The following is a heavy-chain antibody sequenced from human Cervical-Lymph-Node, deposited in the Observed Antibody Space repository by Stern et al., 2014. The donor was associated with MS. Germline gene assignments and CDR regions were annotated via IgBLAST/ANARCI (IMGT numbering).Heavy chain of an antibody. Sequence: VQLVQSGGTLVQPGGSLRLSCAASGSTVNSNYMTWVRQAPGKGLEWVSIFYSGISTYYAESVKGRFSFSIDNSKNTLYLQMNNLRVEDTAMYYCTREMAARRLDPWGQGTLVIVSA. J-gene: IGHJ5*02. V-gene: IGHV3-66*01. CDR3: TREMAARRLDP. CDR1: GSTVNSNY. D-gene: IGHD5-24*01. CDR2: FYSGIST.